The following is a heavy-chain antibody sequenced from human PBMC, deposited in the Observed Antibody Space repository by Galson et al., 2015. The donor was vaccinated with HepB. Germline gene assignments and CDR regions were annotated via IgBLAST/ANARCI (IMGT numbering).Heavy chain of an antibody. CDR2: IKSKTDGGTT. J-gene: IGHJ4*02. CDR3: TTYYSDSGGHYYFDH. CDR1: GFTLNNAR. V-gene: IGHV3-15*01. D-gene: IGHD3-22*01. Sequence: SLRLSCAASGFTLNNARMSWVRQAPGKGLEWIGHIKSKTDGGTTDYAAPVNGRFTISRDDSGTTLYLQMNSLKIEDTAVYYCTTYYSDSGGHYYFDHWGQGTLVTVSS.